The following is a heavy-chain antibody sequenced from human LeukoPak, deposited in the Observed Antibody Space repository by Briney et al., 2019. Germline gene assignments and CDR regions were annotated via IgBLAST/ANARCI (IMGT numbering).Heavy chain of an antibody. Sequence: ETGGSLRLSCAASGFTFSSYSMNWVRQAPGKGLEWVGRIKRKTDGGTTDYAAPVKGRFTISRDDSKNTLYLQMNSLKTEDTAVYYCTTGNWGPYWGQGTLVTVSS. J-gene: IGHJ4*02. D-gene: IGHD7-27*01. CDR1: GFTFSSYS. CDR2: IKRKTDGGTT. V-gene: IGHV3-15*07. CDR3: TTGNWGPY.